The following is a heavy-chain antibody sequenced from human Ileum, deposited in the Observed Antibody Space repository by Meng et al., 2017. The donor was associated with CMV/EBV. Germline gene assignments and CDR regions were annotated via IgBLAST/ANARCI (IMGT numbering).Heavy chain of an antibody. D-gene: IGHD1-14*01. CDR2: MNSKSGNT. V-gene: IGHV1-8*02. CDR1: GYTFTDYY. CDR3: MRGAGEGGRDWFDP. J-gene: IGHJ5*02. Sequence: ASVKVSCKTSGYTFTDYYIHWVRQAPGQGLEWMGWMNSKSGNTGYAQKFQGRVTMTRDTSVSTAYMELSSLRFEDTAIYYCMRGAGEGGRDWFDPWGQGTLVTVSS.